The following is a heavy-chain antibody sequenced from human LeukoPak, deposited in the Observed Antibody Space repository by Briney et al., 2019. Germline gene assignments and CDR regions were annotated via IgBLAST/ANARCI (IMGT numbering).Heavy chain of an antibody. D-gene: IGHD5-18*01. CDR2: IIPIFGTA. Sequence: SVKVSCKASGGTFSSSSISWVRQAPGQGLEWMGGIIPIFGTANYAQKFQGRVTITADESTSTAYMELSSPRSEDTAVYYCARDGDTATFDYWGQGTLVTVSS. V-gene: IGHV1-69*13. CDR3: ARDGDTATFDY. CDR1: GGTFSSSS. J-gene: IGHJ4*02.